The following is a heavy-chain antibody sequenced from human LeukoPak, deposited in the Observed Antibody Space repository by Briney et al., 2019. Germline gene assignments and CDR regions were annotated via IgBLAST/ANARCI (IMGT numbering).Heavy chain of an antibody. Sequence: GGSLRVSCAASGFTFTSYGMSWVRQAPGKGLEWVSTITGSGGSTYYADSVKGRFTISRDNSKNTLFLQMNSLRAEDTAIYYCATLKGSSWYGAGDYWGQGTLVTVSS. J-gene: IGHJ4*02. CDR1: GFTFTSYG. CDR3: ATLKGSSWYGAGDY. D-gene: IGHD6-13*01. CDR2: ITGSGGST. V-gene: IGHV3-23*01.